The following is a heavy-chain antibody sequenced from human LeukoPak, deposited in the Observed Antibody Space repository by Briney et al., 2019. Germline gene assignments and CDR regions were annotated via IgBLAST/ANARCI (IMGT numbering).Heavy chain of an antibody. Sequence: PGGSLSLSRAASGFTFSTYGMHWVRQAPAKGLEWVAFINYGGSYKYYADSAKGRFTISRYNSRNTLYLQMNSLRVEDTAVYYCARTILPALDYWGQGTLVTVSS. D-gene: IGHD2-2*01. V-gene: IGHV3-30*19. CDR3: ARTILPALDY. J-gene: IGHJ4*02. CDR2: INYGGSYK. CDR1: GFTFSTYG.